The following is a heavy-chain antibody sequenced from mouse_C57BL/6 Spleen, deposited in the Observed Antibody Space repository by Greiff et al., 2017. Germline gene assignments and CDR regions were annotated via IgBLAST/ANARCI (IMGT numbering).Heavy chain of an antibody. J-gene: IGHJ1*03. CDR1: GYSITSGYY. D-gene: IGHD2-12*01. V-gene: IGHV3-6*01. CDR3: ARGHYSLWYFDV. CDR2: ISYDGSN. Sequence: ESGPGLVKPSQSLSLTCSVTGYSITSGYYWNWIRQFPGNKLEWMGYISYDGSNNYNPSLKNRISITRDTSKNQFFLKLNSVTTEDTATYYCARGHYSLWYFDVWGTGTTGTVSS.